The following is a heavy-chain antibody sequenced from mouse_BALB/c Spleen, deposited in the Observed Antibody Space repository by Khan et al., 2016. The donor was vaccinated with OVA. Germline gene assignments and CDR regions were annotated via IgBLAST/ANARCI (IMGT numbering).Heavy chain of an antibody. CDR2: IISDAFYT. Sequence: EVELVESGGDLVKPGGSLKLSCAASGFTFSNYGMSWVRQTPDKRLEWVATIISDAFYTYYPASVMVRFTISRDNVKNTLYLQMSSLNSEDTAMYYCSSRLTGSFAYWGQGTLVTVSA. J-gene: IGHJ3*01. CDR1: GFTFSNYG. CDR3: SSRLTGSFAY. V-gene: IGHV5-6*01. D-gene: IGHD4-1*01.